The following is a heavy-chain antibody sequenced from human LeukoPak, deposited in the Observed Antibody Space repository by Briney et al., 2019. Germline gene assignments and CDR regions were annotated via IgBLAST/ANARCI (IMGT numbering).Heavy chain of an antibody. CDR2: SIPNFRRT. CDR1: GGTFTSYA. D-gene: IGHD3-16*01. Sequence: VASVKVSCKASGGTFTSYAISWVRQAPGQGLEYLGGSIPNFRRTKYAQKFEGRVTITTDETTAYMELRSLTSEDTVVYYCARAGRDSNYDFDYHMDVWGKGTTVTVSS. J-gene: IGHJ6*03. CDR3: ARAGRDSNYDFDYHMDV. V-gene: IGHV1-69*05.